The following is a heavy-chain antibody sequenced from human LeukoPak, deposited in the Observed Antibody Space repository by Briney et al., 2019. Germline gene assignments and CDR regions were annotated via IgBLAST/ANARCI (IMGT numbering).Heavy chain of an antibody. D-gene: IGHD3-3*01. CDR3: ARVSNYDFWSGGSNWFNP. CDR2: MNPNSGNT. Sequence: ASVKVSCKASGYTFTSYDIKWVRQATGHGLEWMGWMNPNSGNTGYAQKFQGRVTISRNTSISTAYTELSSLRSEDTAVYYCARVSNYDFWSGGSNWFNPWGQGTLVTVSS. J-gene: IGHJ5*02. CDR1: GYTFTSYD. V-gene: IGHV1-8*03.